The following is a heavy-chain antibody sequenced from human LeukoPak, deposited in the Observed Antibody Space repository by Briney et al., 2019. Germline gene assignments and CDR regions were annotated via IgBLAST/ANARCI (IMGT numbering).Heavy chain of an antibody. CDR1: GGSFSGYY. Sequence: SETLSLTCAVYGGSFSGYYWGWIRQPPGKGLEWIGSIYHSGSTYYNPSLKSRVTISVDTSKNQFSLKLSSVTAADTAVYYCACLTTADAFDIWGQGTMVTVSS. J-gene: IGHJ3*02. CDR2: IYHSGST. V-gene: IGHV4-34*01. D-gene: IGHD3-22*01. CDR3: ACLTTADAFDI.